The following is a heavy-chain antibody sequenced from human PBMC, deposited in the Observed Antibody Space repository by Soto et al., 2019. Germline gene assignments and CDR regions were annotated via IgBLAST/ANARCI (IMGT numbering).Heavy chain of an antibody. CDR1: GGSFSGYH. CDR3: ARMPGSDYSDPHDY. CDR2: ITHRGSP. V-gene: IGHV4-34*01. Sequence: QVQLQQWGAGLLKPSDTLSLTCAVYGGSFSGYHWTWIRQSPGRGLDWIGEITHRGSPNYNPSLKSRVTISVDTSKKQFSLNLRSVTAADTAVYYCARMPGSDYSDPHDYWGQGTLVTVSS. J-gene: IGHJ4*02. D-gene: IGHD4-17*01.